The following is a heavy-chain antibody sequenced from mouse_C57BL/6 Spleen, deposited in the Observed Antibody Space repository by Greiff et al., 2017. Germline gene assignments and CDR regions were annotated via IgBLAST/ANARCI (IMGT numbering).Heavy chain of an antibody. CDR1: GFTFSSYA. D-gene: IGHD2-3*01. CDR2: ISDGGSYT. Sequence: EVKLMESGGGLVKPGGSLKLSCAASGFTFSSYAMSWVRQTPEKRLEWVATISDGGSYTYYPDNVKGRFTISRDNAKNNLYLQMSHLKSEDTAMYYCARSLYDGYGYYFDYWGQGTTLTVSS. CDR3: ARSLYDGYGYYFDY. J-gene: IGHJ2*01. V-gene: IGHV5-4*03.